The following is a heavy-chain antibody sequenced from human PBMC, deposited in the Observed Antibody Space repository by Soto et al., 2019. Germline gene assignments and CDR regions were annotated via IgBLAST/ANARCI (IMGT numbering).Heavy chain of an antibody. CDR3: AAYCYTMTCTHFHGYS. CDR1: GFRFRDYW. V-gene: IGHV3-7*03. J-gene: IGHJ5*02. D-gene: IGHD3-16*02. CDR2: IKQDESDK. Sequence: PGGSLRLSCAVSGFRFRDYWMSWVRQAPGKGLEWVANIKQDESDKYYVDSVKGRFTISRDNAKNALYLQMNSLRVEDTAVYYCAAYCYTMTCTHFHGYSWGQGTQVT.